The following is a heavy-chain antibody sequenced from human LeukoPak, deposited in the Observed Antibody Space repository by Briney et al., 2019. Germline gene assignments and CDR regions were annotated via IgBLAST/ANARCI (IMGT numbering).Heavy chain of an antibody. CDR3: ARKDGDG. CDR2: IYNSGST. J-gene: IGHJ4*02. D-gene: IGHD5-24*01. Sequence: PSETLSLTCTVSGVSLSSYHWTWIRQPPGEGLEWIGHIYNSGSTNYNPSLRGRVTISLDTSKNQVSLKLSSVTAADTAMYYCARKDGDGWGQGTLVTVSS. CDR1: GVSLSSYH. V-gene: IGHV4-59*01.